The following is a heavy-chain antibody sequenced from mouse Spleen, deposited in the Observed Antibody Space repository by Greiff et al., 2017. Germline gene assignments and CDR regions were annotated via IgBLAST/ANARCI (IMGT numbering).Heavy chain of an antibody. V-gene: IGHV5-9-3*01. CDR2: ISSGGSYT. J-gene: IGHJ4*01. CDR1: GFTFSSYA. CDR3: ARERYYAMDY. Sequence: EVQGVESGGGLVKPGGSLKLSCAASGFTFSSYAMSWVRQTPEKRLEWVATISSGGSYTYYPDSVKGRFTISRDNAKNTLYLQMSSLRSEDTAMYYCARERYYAMDYWGQGTSVTVSS.